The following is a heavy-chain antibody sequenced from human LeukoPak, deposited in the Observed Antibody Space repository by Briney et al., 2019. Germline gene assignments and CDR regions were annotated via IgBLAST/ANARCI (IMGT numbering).Heavy chain of an antibody. CDR1: GFSVSGNY. D-gene: IGHD2-21*02. V-gene: IGHV3-23*01. J-gene: IGHJ4*02. Sequence: PGGSLRLSCAASGFSVSGNYVSWVRQAPGKGLEWVSAISGSGGSTYYADSVKGRFTISRDNSKNTLYLQMNSLRAEDTAVYYCATRSIVVVTAVLVDWDQGTLVTVSS. CDR2: ISGSGGST. CDR3: ATRSIVVVTAVLVD.